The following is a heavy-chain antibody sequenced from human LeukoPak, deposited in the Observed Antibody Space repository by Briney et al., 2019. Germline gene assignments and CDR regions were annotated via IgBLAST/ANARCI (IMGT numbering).Heavy chain of an antibody. Sequence: GGSLRLSCAASGFTFGDYWMTWVRQALGKGPEWISYMTGNSKTINYADSVKGRFTISRDNAEYSLFLQMNSLRAEDTAIYYCARSRDWYADYWGQGSLVTVSS. CDR2: MTGNSKTI. D-gene: IGHD3-9*01. J-gene: IGHJ4*02. V-gene: IGHV3-48*01. CDR1: GFTFGDYW. CDR3: ARSRDWYADY.